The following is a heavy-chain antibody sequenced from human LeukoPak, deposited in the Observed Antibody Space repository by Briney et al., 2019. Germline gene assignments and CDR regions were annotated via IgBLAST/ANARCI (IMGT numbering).Heavy chain of an antibody. CDR3: ARHSSSWYPDY. D-gene: IGHD6-13*01. V-gene: IGHV4-59*08. Sequence: PSETLSLTCTVSGGSIRSYYWSWIRQPPGKGLEWIGYIHYTGSTNYNPSLKSRVTISVDTSKNQFSLQLSSVTPTDTAVYFCARHSSSWYPDYWGQGTLVTVSS. CDR1: GGSIRSYY. CDR2: IHYTGST. J-gene: IGHJ4*02.